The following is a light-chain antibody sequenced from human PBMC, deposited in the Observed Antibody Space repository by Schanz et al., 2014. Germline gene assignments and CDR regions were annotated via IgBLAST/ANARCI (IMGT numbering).Light chain of an antibody. Sequence: LTQPPSASGTPVQRVAISCSGRSSNIGINPVDWYQQIPGTAPKLVIYSNNQRPSGVPDRFSGSKSGTSASLAISGLQSEDEADYYCAAWDDSLNGGVFGGGTKLTVL. CDR1: SSNIGINP. CDR3: AAWDDSLNGGV. CDR2: SNN. V-gene: IGLV1-44*01. J-gene: IGLJ3*02.